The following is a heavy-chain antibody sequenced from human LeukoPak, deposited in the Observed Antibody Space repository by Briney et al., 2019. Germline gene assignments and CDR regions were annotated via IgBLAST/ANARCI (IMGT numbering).Heavy chain of an antibody. J-gene: IGHJ4*02. CDR1: GYTFTGYY. CDR2: INPNSGGT. D-gene: IGHD3-22*01. V-gene: IGHV1-2*02. CDR3: ARVGYDSSANRVNF. Sequence: ASVKVSCKASGYTFTGYYMHWVRQAPGQGLEWMGWINPNSGGTNYAQKFQGRVTMTRDTSISTAYMELSRLRSDDTAVYYCARVGYDSSANRVNFWVQGTLVTVSS.